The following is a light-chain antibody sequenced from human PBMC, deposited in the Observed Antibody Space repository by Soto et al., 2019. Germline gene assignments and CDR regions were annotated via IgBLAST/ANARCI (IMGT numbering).Light chain of an antibody. CDR1: QSISNSY. V-gene: IGKV3D-20*01. J-gene: IGKJ4*01. CDR3: QQDGSSPLT. CDR2: DAS. Sequence: EIVLTQSPATLSLSPGERATLSCGASQSISNSYLAWYQQKPGLAPRLLIYDASSRATGIPDRFSGSGSGTAFPLTISRLEPEDFAVYSCQQDGSSPLTFGGGTKVEF.